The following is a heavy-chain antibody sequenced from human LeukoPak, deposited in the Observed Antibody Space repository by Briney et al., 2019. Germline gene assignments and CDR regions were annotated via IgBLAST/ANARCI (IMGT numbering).Heavy chain of an antibody. CDR1: GYTFTSYG. J-gene: IGHJ4*02. V-gene: IGHV1-3*01. CDR3: ARGRRFGELGD. D-gene: IGHD3-10*01. CDR2: INAGNGNT. Sequence: ASVKVSCKASGYTFTSYGISWVRQAPGQRCECMGWINAGNGNTKYTQKFQGRVTITRDTSASTAYMELSSLRSEDTAVYYCARGRRFGELGDWGQGTLVTVSS.